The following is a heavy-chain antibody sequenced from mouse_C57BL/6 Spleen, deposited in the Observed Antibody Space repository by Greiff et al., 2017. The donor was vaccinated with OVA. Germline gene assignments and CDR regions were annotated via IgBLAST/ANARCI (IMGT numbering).Heavy chain of an antibody. J-gene: IGHJ3*01. D-gene: IGHD1-1*01. CDR2: SRNKANDYTT. Sequence: EVQRVESGGGLVQSGRSLRLSCATSGFTFSDFYMEWVRQAPGKGLEWIAASRNKANDYTTEYSASVKGRFIVSRDTSQSILYLQMNALRAEDTAIYYCARTYYYGSSYVAWFAYWGQGTLVTVSA. CDR1: GFTFSDFY. V-gene: IGHV7-1*01. CDR3: ARTYYYGSSYVAWFAY.